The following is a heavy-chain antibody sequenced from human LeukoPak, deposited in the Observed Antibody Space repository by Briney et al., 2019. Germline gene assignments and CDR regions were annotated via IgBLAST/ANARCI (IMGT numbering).Heavy chain of an antibody. D-gene: IGHD3-10*01. V-gene: IGHV4-34*01. Sequence: SETLSLTCAVYGGSFSGYYWSWIRQPPGKGLEWIGEINHSGSTNYSPSLKSRVTISIDTSKNHFSLKLSSVTAADTAVYYCARPPLLLFGETYFDYWGQGTLVTVSS. CDR3: ARPPLLLFGETYFDY. CDR1: GGSFSGYY. J-gene: IGHJ4*02. CDR2: INHSGST.